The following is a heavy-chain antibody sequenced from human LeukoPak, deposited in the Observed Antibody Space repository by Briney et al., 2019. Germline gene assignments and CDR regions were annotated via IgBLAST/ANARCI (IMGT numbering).Heavy chain of an antibody. CDR2: IYPGDSDT. CDR3: ASETVSPGSEYSSYLPGAFDI. Sequence: GESLKISCKGSGYSFTSYWIGWVRQMPGKGLEWMGIIYPGDSDTRYSPSFQGQVTISADKSISTAYLQWSSLKASDTAMYYCASETVSPGSEYSSYLPGAFDIWGQGTMVTVSS. V-gene: IGHV5-51*01. D-gene: IGHD6-6*01. J-gene: IGHJ3*02. CDR1: GYSFTSYW.